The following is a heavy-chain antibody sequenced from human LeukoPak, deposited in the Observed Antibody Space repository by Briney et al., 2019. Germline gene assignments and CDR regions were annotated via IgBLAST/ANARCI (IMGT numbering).Heavy chain of an antibody. CDR3: AREVYYYDSSGYCGVDY. Sequence: GGSLRLSCAASGFTFSSNYMSWVRQAPGEGLEWVSVIYSGGSTYYSDSVKGRFTISRDNSKNTLYLQMNSLRAEDTAVYYCAREVYYYDSSGYCGVDYWGQGTLVTVSS. V-gene: IGHV3-66*02. CDR2: IYSGGST. J-gene: IGHJ4*02. D-gene: IGHD3-22*01. CDR1: GFTFSSNY.